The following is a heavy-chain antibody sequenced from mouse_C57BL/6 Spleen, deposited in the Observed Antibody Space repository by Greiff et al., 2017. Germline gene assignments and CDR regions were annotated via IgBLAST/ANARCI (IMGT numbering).Heavy chain of an antibody. J-gene: IGHJ2*01. D-gene: IGHD1-1*01. CDR3: TTFRYGDFDY. V-gene: IGHV14-4*01. Sequence: VHVKQSGAELVRPGASVKLSCTASGFNIKDDYMHWVKQRPEQGLEWIGWIDPENGDTEYASKFQGKATITADTSSNTAYLQLSSLTSEDTAVYYCTTFRYGDFDYWGQGTTLTVSS. CDR1: GFNIKDDY. CDR2: IDPENGDT.